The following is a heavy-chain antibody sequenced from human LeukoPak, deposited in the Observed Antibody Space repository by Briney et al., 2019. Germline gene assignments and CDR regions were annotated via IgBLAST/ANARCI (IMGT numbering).Heavy chain of an antibody. CDR2: INPNSGGT. D-gene: IGHD1-20*01. CDR1: GYTFTGYY. J-gene: IGHJ4*02. V-gene: IGHV1-2*02. Sequence: ASVKVSCKASGYTFTGYYMHWVRQAPGQGLEWMGWINPNSGGTNYAQKFQGRVTMTEDTSTDTAYMELSSLRSEDTAVYYCATTDNWNDGGFDYWGQGTLVTVSS. CDR3: ATTDNWNDGGFDY.